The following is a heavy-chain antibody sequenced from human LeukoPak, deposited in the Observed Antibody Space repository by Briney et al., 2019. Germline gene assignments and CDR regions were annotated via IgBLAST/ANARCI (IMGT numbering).Heavy chain of an antibody. J-gene: IGHJ4*02. V-gene: IGHV3-48*03. D-gene: IGHD6-19*01. Sequence: GGSLRLSCAASGFTFSSYEMNWVPQAPGKGLEWVSYISSSGSTIYYADSVKGRFPISRDNAKNSLYLQMNSLRAEDTAVYDCASGAVALTYWGQGTLVTVSS. CDR2: ISSSGSTI. CDR3: ASGAVALTY. CDR1: GFTFSSYE.